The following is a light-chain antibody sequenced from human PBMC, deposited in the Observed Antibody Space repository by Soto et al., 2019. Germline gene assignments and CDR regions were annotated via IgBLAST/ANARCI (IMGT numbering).Light chain of an antibody. CDR3: HQYGSSLGFT. J-gene: IGKJ3*01. V-gene: IGKV3-20*01. Sequence: EIVLTQSPGTLSLSPGERATLSCRASQSVSSSYLAWYQQKPGQAPRLLIYGASSRATGIPDRFSGSGSGTAFSLTISRLEPEDFAVYYCHQYGSSLGFTFGPGTKVDIK. CDR1: QSVSSSY. CDR2: GAS.